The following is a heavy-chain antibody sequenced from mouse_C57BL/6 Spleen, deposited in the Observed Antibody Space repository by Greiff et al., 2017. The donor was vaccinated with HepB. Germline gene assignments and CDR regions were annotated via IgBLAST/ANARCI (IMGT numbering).Heavy chain of an antibody. Sequence: VQLKESGAELVRPGASVTLSCKASGYTFTDYEMHWVKQTPVHGLEWIGAIDPETGGTAYNQKFKGKAILTADKSSSTAYMELRSLTSEDSAVYYCTRTDGYYYWGQGTTLTVSS. CDR1: GYTFTDYE. CDR3: TRTDGYYY. V-gene: IGHV1-15*01. D-gene: IGHD2-3*01. CDR2: IDPETGGT. J-gene: IGHJ2*01.